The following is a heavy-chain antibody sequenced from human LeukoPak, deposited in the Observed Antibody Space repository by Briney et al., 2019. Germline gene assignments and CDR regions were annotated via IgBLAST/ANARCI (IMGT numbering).Heavy chain of an antibody. CDR1: GFTFSTYW. J-gene: IGHJ5*02. D-gene: IGHD2-15*01. CDR3: ARGADGVSSNSRGWFDP. V-gene: IGHV3-7*01. CDR2: IRQDGSEK. Sequence: PWGSLRLSCAASGFTFSTYWMSWVRQAPGKGLEWVANIRQDGSEKYYVDSVKGRFTISRDNARNSLYLQMNTLRAEDTAVYSCARGADGVSSNSRGWFDPWGQGTLVTVSS.